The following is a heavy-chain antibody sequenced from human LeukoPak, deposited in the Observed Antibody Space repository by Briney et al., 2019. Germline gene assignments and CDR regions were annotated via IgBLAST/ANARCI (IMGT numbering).Heavy chain of an antibody. CDR3: ARGGWLQPWGYFDY. CDR2: IIPIFGTA. Sequence: GSSVKVSCKSSGGTFSSYAISWVRQAPGQGLEWMGGIIPIFGTANYAQKFQGRVTITTDESTSTAYMELSSLRSEDTAVYYCARGGWLQPWGYFDYWGQGTLVTVSS. CDR1: GGTFSSYA. D-gene: IGHD5-24*01. V-gene: IGHV1-69*05. J-gene: IGHJ4*02.